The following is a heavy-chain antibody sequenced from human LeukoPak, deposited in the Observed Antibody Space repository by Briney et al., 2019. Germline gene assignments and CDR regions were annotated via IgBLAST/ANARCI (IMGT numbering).Heavy chain of an antibody. CDR2: IYTSGST. CDR3: ASLGATYYDFWSGYYDGDGFDY. J-gene: IGHJ4*02. Sequence: KPSETLSLTCAVYGGSFSGYYWSWIRQPPGKGLEWIGYIYTSGSTNYNPSLKSRVTISVDTSKNQFSLKLSSVTAADTAVYYCASLGATYYDFWSGYYDGDGFDYWGQGTLVTVSS. D-gene: IGHD3-3*01. V-gene: IGHV4-4*09. CDR1: GGSFSGYY.